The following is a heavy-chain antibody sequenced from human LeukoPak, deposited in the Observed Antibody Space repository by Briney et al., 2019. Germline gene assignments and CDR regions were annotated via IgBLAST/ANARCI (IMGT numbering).Heavy chain of an antibody. CDR3: ARLHSGRYYGDAFDI. Sequence: SGGSLRLSCAASGFTFSSYAMHWVRQAPGKGLEWVANIKEDGSEKYYVDSVRGRFTVSRDNAKNSLYLQMNSLRAEDTAVYYCARLHSGRYYGDAFDIWGQGTMVTVSS. V-gene: IGHV3-7*03. D-gene: IGHD1-26*01. CDR2: IKEDGSEK. J-gene: IGHJ3*02. CDR1: GFTFSSYA.